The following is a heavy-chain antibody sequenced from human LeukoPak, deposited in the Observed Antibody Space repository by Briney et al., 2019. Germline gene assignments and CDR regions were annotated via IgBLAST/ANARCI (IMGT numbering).Heavy chain of an antibody. D-gene: IGHD3-22*01. CDR3: ARMYVPFYDTSGYYLDY. V-gene: IGHV4-39*01. J-gene: IGHJ4*02. CDR1: GGSITSNYY. CDR2: IYCTGCT. Sequence: ADPLTLTRTDSGGSITSNYYSASLPRPPWKGLQWIGIIYCTGCTYYNPSLNSQVTMSVDTSNNQFSLKLNSVTAADPAVYYCARMYVPFYDTSGYYLDYWGQGTLVTVSS.